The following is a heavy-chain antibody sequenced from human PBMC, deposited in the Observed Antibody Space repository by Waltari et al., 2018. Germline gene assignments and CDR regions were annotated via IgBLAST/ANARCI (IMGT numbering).Heavy chain of an antibody. D-gene: IGHD3-9*01. V-gene: IGHV3-9*01. J-gene: IGHJ4*02. CDR2: VSWNRGSI. CDR3: TKDYQGAVTGLKGLGYFDY. Sequence: EVQLVESGGGLVQPGRSLRLSCAGSGFTFDDHAMHWVRQVPGKGLGWFSGVSWNRGSIGYVDSVKGRFTSSRDNAKKSLYLQMNKLRTEDTAFYYCTKDYQGAVTGLKGLGYFDYWGQGILVTVSS. CDR1: GFTFDDHA.